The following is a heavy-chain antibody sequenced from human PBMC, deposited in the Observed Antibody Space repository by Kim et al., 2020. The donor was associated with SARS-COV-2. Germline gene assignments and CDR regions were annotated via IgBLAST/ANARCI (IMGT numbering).Heavy chain of an antibody. CDR1: GYRFTSYW. Sequence: GESLKISCKGSGYRFTSYWIGFVRQMPVKGREWMGIIYPGDSDTRYSPSFQVQVTISFYNSISTSYLHWSSLKSSDTSIDYCVSRSHFSYCPFDY. V-gene: IGHV5-51*01. CDR2: IYPGDSDT. J-gene: IGHJ4*01. D-gene: IGHD2-8*02. CDR3: VSRSHFSYCPFDY.